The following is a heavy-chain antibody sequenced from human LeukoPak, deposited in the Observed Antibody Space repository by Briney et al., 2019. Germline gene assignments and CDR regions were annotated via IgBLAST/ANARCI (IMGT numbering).Heavy chain of an antibody. CDR2: IKSKTDGGTT. D-gene: IGHD1-14*01. V-gene: IGHV3-15*01. CDR1: GFTFSNAW. CDR3: TTVPPEYNWNHLEGDAFDI. J-gene: IGHJ3*02. Sequence: GGSLRLSCAASGFTFSNAWMSWVRQAPGKGLEWVGRIKSKTDGGTTDYAAPVKGRFTISRDDSKNTLYLQMNSLKTEDTAVYYCTTVPPEYNWNHLEGDAFDIWGQGTMVTVSS.